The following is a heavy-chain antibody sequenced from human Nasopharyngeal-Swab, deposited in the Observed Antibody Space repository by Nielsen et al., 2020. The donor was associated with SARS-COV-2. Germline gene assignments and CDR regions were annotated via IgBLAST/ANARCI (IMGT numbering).Heavy chain of an antibody. J-gene: IGHJ6*03. V-gene: IGHV5-51*01. D-gene: IGHD3-3*01. CDR3: ARQAPHYDFWSGSAYYMDV. CDR2: IYPGDSDT. Sequence: KVSCKGSGYSFTSYWIGGVRQMPGKGLEWMGIIYPGDSDTRYSPSFQGQVTISADKSISTAYLQWSSLKASDTAMYYCARQAPHYDFWSGSAYYMDVWGKGTTVTVSS. CDR1: GYSFTSYW.